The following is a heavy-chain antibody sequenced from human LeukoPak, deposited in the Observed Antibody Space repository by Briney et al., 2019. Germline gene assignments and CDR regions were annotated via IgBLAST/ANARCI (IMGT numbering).Heavy chain of an antibody. CDR2: INPSGGST. CDR3: ARDVPYSSGWSYYYYYGIDV. J-gene: IGHJ6*02. CDR1: GYTFTSYY. V-gene: IGHV1-46*01. D-gene: IGHD6-19*01. Sequence: ASVKVSCKVSGYTFTSYYMHWVRQAPGQGLEWMGIINPSGGSTSYAQKFQGRVTMTRDTSTSTVYMELSSLRSEDTAVYYCARDVPYSSGWSYYYYYGIDVWGQGTTVTVSS.